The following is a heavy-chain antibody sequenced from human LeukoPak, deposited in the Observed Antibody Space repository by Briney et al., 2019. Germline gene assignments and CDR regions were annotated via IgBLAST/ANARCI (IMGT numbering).Heavy chain of an antibody. CDR3: ARRGAVALLR. J-gene: IGHJ4*02. D-gene: IGHD6-19*01. V-gene: IGHV4-34*01. CDR2: INHSGIT. Sequence: SETLSLTCAVYGGSFSGYYWSWIRQPPGKGLEWIGEINHSGITNYNPSLKSRVTISVDTSKNQFSLKLSSVTAADTAVYYCARRGAVALLRWSQGTLVTVPS. CDR1: GGSFSGYY.